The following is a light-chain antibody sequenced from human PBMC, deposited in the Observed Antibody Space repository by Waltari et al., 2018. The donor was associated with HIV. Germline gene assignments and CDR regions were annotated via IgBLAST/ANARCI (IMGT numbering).Light chain of an antibody. J-gene: IGLJ2*01. V-gene: IGLV2-14*03. Sequence: QAALTQPAPVSGAPGPSITTSCTGTSSDLGGYNYGSWYQQHPGKAPKLMIYDVTNRPSGVSNRFSGSKSGNTASLTISGLQAEDEADYYCSSYTSSSTVVFGGGTKLTVL. CDR2: DVT. CDR1: SSDLGGYNY. CDR3: SSYTSSSTVV.